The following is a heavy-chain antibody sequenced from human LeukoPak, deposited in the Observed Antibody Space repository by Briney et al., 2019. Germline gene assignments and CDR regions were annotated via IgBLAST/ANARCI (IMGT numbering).Heavy chain of an antibody. J-gene: IGHJ4*02. D-gene: IGHD3-3*01. CDR3: ARHLSWSGYPKVDY. CDR2: IYYSGST. V-gene: IGHV4-39*01. Sequence: KPSETLSLTCTVSGASISSSSYYWGRIRQPPGKGLEWIGSIYYSGSTYYNPSLKSRVTISLDTSKNQFSLRLMSATAADTAVYYCARHLSWSGYPKVDYWGQGTLVTVSS. CDR1: GASISSSSYY.